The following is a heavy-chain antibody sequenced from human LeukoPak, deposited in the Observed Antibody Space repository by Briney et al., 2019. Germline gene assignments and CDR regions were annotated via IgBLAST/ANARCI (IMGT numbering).Heavy chain of an antibody. CDR2: IYYSGST. CDR1: GGSISSYY. CDR3: ARVDTAVLVAFDI. V-gene: IGHV4-59*08. D-gene: IGHD5-18*01. Sequence: SETLSLTCTVSGGSISSYYRSWIRQPPGKGLEWIGYIYYSGSTNYNPSLKSRVTISVDTSKNQFSLKLSSVTAADTAVYYCARVDTAVLVAFDIWGQGTMVTVSS. J-gene: IGHJ3*02.